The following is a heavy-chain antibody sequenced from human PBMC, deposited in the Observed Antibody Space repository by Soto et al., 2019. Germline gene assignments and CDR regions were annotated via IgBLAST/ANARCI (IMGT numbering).Heavy chain of an antibody. CDR3: AKDYGDYHFDH. Sequence: GGSLRLPCAASGFIFDDYTMHWVRQAPGKGLEWVSDINWNGGITHYADFVRGRFTISRDNSRNSLYLQMNSLRTEDTALYYCAKDYGDYHFDHWGQGTLVTVSS. CDR1: GFIFDDYT. CDR2: INWNGGIT. J-gene: IGHJ4*02. V-gene: IGHV3-43*01. D-gene: IGHD4-17*01.